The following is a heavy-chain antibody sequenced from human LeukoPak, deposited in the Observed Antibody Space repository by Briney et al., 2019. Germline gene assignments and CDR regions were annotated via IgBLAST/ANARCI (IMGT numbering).Heavy chain of an antibody. D-gene: IGHD6-13*01. J-gene: IGHJ4*02. CDR3: ARDSSTVAAAGSYFDY. CDR2: INPNSGGT. Sequence: ASVKVSCKASGYTFTGYYMHWVRQAPGQGLEWMGWINPNSGGTNYAQKFQGRVTMTRDTSISTAYMELSRLRSDDTAVYYCARDSSTVAAAGSYFDYWGQGTLVTASS. V-gene: IGHV1-2*02. CDR1: GYTFTGYY.